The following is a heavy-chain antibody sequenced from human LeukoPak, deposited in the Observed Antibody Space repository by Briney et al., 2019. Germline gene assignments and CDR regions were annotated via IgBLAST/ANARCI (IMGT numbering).Heavy chain of an antibody. CDR1: GGSISSGSYY. J-gene: IGHJ4*02. CDR2: IYTSGST. D-gene: IGHD6-13*01. CDR3: ASSSSSIDY. Sequence: SETLSLTRTVSGGSISSGSYYWSWIRQPAGKGLEWIGRIYTSGSTNYNPSLKSRVTISVDTSKNQFSLKLSSVTAADTAVYYCASSSSSIDYWGQGTLVTVSS. V-gene: IGHV4-61*02.